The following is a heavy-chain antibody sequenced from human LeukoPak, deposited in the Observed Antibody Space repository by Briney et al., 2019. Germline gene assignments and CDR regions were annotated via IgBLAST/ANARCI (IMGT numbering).Heavy chain of an antibody. D-gene: IGHD6-13*01. J-gene: IGHJ4*02. V-gene: IGHV3-30*02. CDR2: IRYDGSNK. CDR3: AREHSSSWDQFDY. CDR1: GFTFSSYW. Sequence: AGGSLRLSCAASGFTFSSYWMSWVRQAPGKGLEWVAFIRYDGSNKYYADSVKGRFTISRDNSKNTLYLQMNSLRAEDTAVYYCAREHSSSWDQFDYWGQGTLVTVSS.